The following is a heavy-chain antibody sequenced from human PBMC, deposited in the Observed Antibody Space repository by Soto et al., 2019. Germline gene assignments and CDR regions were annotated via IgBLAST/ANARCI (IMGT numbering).Heavy chain of an antibody. CDR2: VFYRGGT. CDR1: DDSISSYY. J-gene: IGHJ1*01. V-gene: IGHV4-59*01. CDR3: ARVQLVEKVNDH. D-gene: IGHD1-1*01. Sequence: PSETLSLTCSVSDDSISSYYWSWIRQPPGKGLQWIGYVFYRGGTAYNPSLKSRVTISLDMSKKQFSLNLNSVTAADTAAYFCARVQLVEKVNDHWGHGTLVTVSS.